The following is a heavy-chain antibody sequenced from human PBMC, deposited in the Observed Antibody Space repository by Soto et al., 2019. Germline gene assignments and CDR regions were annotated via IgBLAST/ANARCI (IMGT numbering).Heavy chain of an antibody. J-gene: IGHJ6*02. D-gene: IGHD5-18*01. Sequence: SETLSLTCAVSGGSISSSNWWSWVRQPPGKGLEWIGEIYHSGGTNYNPSLKSRVTISVDKSKNQFSLKLSSVTAADTAVYYCAGWIQLQQYYYYGMDVWGQGTTVTVS. CDR2: IYHSGGT. CDR3: AGWIQLQQYYYYGMDV. CDR1: GGSISSSNW. V-gene: IGHV4-4*02.